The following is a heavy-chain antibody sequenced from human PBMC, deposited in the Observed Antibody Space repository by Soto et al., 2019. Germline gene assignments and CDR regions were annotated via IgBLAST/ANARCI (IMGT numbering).Heavy chain of an antibody. CDR2: IWYDGSNK. J-gene: IGHJ5*02. CDR3: ARWPRDGGLGGWFDP. Sequence: QVQLVESGGGVVQPGRSLRLSCAASGFTFSSYGMHWVHQAPGKGLEWVAVIWYDGSNKYYADSVKGRFTISRDNSKNTLYLQMNSLRAEDTAVYYCARWPRDGGLGGWFDPWGQGTLVTVSS. CDR1: GFTFSSYG. D-gene: IGHD4-17*01. V-gene: IGHV3-33*01.